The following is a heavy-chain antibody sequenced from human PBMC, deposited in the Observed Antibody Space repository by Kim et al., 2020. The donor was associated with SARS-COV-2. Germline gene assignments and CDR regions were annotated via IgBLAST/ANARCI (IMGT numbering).Heavy chain of an antibody. CDR3: ARGAGDNWKYGGLFDY. CDR2: LDRAGSNI. J-gene: IGHJ4*01. Sequence: GGSLRLSCVASGFTFSGYSMNWVRQAPGKGLEWVSSLDRAGSNIYYADSVKGRFTISRDNVKDSLVLQMNRLRAEDTALYYCARGAGDNWKYGGLFDYWG. CDR1: GFTFSGYS. V-gene: IGHV3-21*01. D-gene: IGHD1-7*01.